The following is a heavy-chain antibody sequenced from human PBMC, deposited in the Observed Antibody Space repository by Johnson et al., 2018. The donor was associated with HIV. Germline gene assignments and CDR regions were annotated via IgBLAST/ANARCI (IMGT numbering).Heavy chain of an antibody. J-gene: IGHJ3*02. CDR3: ARGSIAAAGWVAFDI. Sequence: EVQVVESGGGVVRPGGSLRLSCAASGFTFDDFGMSWVRQSPGKGLEWVSGIGTTGDTYYPGSVKGRFTISRENAKKSLYLQMNSLRAGDTAVYYCARGSIAAAGWVAFDIWGQGTVVTVSS. CDR2: IGTTGDT. CDR1: GFTFDDFG. D-gene: IGHD6-13*01. V-gene: IGHV3-13*01.